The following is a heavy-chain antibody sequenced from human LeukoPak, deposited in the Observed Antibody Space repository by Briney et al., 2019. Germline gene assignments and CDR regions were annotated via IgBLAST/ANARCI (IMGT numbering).Heavy chain of an antibody. CDR1: GGSVRSDF. Sequence: SETLSLTCTVSGGSVRSDFWSWIRQPPGKGLEWIGYISYSGNTNHNPSLKSRVTMSVDTSKDQFSLKLNSVTTADTAVYYGAKIKGGGGSFDIWGQGTMVTVSS. CDR2: ISYSGNT. D-gene: IGHD3-16*01. CDR3: AKIKGGGGSFDI. J-gene: IGHJ3*02. V-gene: IGHV4-59*02.